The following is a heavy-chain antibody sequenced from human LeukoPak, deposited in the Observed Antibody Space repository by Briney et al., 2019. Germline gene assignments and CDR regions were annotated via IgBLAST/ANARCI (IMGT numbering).Heavy chain of an antibody. CDR2: INRSGST. V-gene: IGHV4-34*01. D-gene: IGHD2-21*02. CDR3: AGAYCGGDCYSGRAFDI. J-gene: IGHJ3*02. CDR1: GGSLSGYY. Sequence: PSETLSLTCAVFGGSLSGYYWSWIRQPPGKGLEWIAEINRSGSTNYYPSLKSRVTISIEKSKNQFSLKLSSVTAADTAVYYCAGAYCGGDCYSGRAFDIWGQGTMVTVSS.